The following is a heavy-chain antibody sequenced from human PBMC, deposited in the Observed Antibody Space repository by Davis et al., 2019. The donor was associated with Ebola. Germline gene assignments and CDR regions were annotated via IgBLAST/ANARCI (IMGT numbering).Heavy chain of an antibody. J-gene: IGHJ3*02. V-gene: IGHV5-51*01. CDR1: GNSFTSHW. Sequence: GESLKISCKASGNSFTSHWIGWVRQMPGKGLEWMGIIYTGDSDTRYRPSFRGQVTISADKSIKTAFLQWSSLKASDTAMYYCASLRRTITGMDDAFDIWGQGTMVTVSS. D-gene: IGHD2-8*02. CDR2: IYTGDSDT. CDR3: ASLRRTITGMDDAFDI.